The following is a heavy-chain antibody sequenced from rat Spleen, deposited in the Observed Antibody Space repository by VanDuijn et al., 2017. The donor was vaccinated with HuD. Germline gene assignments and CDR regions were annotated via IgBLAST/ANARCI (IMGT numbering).Heavy chain of an antibody. Sequence: QVQLRESGPGLVQPSQTLSLTCTVSGFSLISNTIHWVRQPPGKVLEWMGVIWGDGSTAYNSAPKSRLSISRDTSKSQVFLKMNSLQTEDTAMYFCARAPYGSYFDYWGQGVMVTVSS. CDR3: ARAPYGSYFDY. CDR2: IWGDGST. D-gene: IGHD1-3*01. V-gene: IGHV2-1*01. CDR1: GFSLISNT. J-gene: IGHJ2*01.